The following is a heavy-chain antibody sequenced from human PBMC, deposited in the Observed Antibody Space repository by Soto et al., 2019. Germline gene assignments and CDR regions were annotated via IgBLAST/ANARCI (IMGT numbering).Heavy chain of an antibody. CDR3: AGAVSDFDVRRYRTSYFDQ. D-gene: IGHD3-10*02. Sequence: SETLSLTCTVSGASVSTGVYYWTWIRQHPGKGLEWIGYIDNSGSPYYNPSLTGRVDISVDTSKNEFSLNLRSLTAADTAFYYCAGAVSDFDVRRYRTSYFDQWGQGILVTVSS. J-gene: IGHJ4*02. CDR1: GASVSTGVYY. CDR2: IDNSGSP. V-gene: IGHV4-31*03.